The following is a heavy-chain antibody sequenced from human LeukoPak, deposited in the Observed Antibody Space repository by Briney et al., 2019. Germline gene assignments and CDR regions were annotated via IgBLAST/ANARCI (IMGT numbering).Heavy chain of an antibody. CDR2: IYYSGST. D-gene: IGHD1-26*01. J-gene: IGHJ5*02. V-gene: IGHV4-39*07. Sequence: SETLSLTCTVSGDSISSSGYYWGWIRQPPGKGLEWIGNIYYSGSTNYNPSLKSRVTISVDTSKNQFSLKLSSVTAADTAVYYCARVLVGATRWFDPWGQGTLVTVSS. CDR3: ARVLVGATRWFDP. CDR1: GDSISSSGYY.